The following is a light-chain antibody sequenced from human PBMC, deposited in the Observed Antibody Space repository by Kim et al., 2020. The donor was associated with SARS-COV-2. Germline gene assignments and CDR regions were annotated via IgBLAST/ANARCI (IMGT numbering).Light chain of an antibody. V-gene: IGKV3-20*01. J-gene: IGKJ5*01. Sequence: SPGERATLSCRASQSVSSSYLAWYQQKPGQAPRLLIYGASSRATGIPDRFSGSGSGTDFTLTISRLEPEDFAVYYCQQYGSSLFTFGQGTRLEIK. CDR2: GAS. CDR3: QQYGSSLFT. CDR1: QSVSSSY.